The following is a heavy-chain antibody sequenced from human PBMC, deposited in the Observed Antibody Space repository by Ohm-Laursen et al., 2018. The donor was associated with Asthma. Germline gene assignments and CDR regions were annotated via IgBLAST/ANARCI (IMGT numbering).Heavy chain of an antibody. CDR3: ARGIYDMDV. J-gene: IGHJ6*02. Sequence: SLRLSCAASGFTFSNYGIHWVRQAPGKGLEWVALIWNDGNKNYYAASVKGRFTISRDNSKNMLYLQMNSLRAEDTAVYYCARGIYDMDVRGQGTTVTVSS. V-gene: IGHV3-33*08. CDR1: GFTFSNYG. CDR2: IWNDGNKN.